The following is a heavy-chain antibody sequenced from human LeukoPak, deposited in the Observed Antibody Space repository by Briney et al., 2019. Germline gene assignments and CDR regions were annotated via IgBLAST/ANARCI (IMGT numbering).Heavy chain of an antibody. J-gene: IGHJ4*02. D-gene: IGHD1-26*01. V-gene: IGHV3-7*05. Sequence: PGGSLRLSCAASGFTFRSYWMNWVRQAPGKGLQWVANITKDGSEKYYVDSVKGRFTISRDNAMSSLYVQMNSLRAEDTAVYYCARGKSVLGAPPLWGQGTLVTASS. CDR3: ARGKSVLGAPPL. CDR2: ITKDGSEK. CDR1: GFTFRSYW.